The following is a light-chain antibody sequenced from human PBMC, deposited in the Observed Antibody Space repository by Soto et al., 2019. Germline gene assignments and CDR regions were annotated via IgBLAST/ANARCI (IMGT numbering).Light chain of an antibody. Sequence: QSVLTQPPSASGTPGQRVSIFCSGSNSNIGSKYVYWYQQLPGTAPKLLMYRNNQRPSGVPDRFSGSKSGTSASLAISGLRSEDEADYYCAAWDNNLGGPAFGGGTKVTVL. CDR2: RNN. CDR1: NSNIGSKY. V-gene: IGLV1-47*01. CDR3: AAWDNNLGGPA. J-gene: IGLJ2*01.